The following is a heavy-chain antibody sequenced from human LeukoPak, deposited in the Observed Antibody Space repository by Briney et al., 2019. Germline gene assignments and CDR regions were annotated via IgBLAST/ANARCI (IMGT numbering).Heavy chain of an antibody. CDR3: ARDTSPGITGTY. CDR2: IYHDGRI. CDR1: GYSITNGYY. D-gene: IGHD1-20*01. V-gene: IGHV4-38-2*02. Sequence: SETLSLTCTVSGYSITNGYYWGWIRQPPGKGLEWIGSIYHDGRIDYNPSLKSRVTISRDTSNDQFSPKLSSETAADTAMYYCARDTSPGITGTYWGQGILVTVSS. J-gene: IGHJ4*02.